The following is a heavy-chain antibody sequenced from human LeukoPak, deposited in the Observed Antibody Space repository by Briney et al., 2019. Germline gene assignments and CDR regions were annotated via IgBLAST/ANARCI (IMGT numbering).Heavy chain of an antibody. D-gene: IGHD1-26*01. Sequence: GGSLRLSCAASGFTFSSYAMSWVRQGPGKGLEWVSTIRGNGDSTYYADSVKGRFAISRDNSKNTLYLQMSSLRAEDTALYYCAKGVQWEAPWFDPWGQGTLVTVSS. CDR3: AKGVQWEAPWFDP. J-gene: IGHJ5*02. V-gene: IGHV3-23*01. CDR1: GFTFSSYA. CDR2: IRGNGDST.